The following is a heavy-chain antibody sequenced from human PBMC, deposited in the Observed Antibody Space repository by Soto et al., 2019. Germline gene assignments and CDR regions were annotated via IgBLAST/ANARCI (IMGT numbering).Heavy chain of an antibody. CDR1: GFTFSSYS. J-gene: IGHJ5*02. CDR2: ISSSSSTI. V-gene: IGHV3-48*01. CDR3: IGDCGATAGFDP. D-gene: IGHD1-26*01. Sequence: EVQLVESGGGLVQPGGSLRLSCAASGFTFSSYSMNWVRQAPGKGLEWVSYISSSSSTIYYADSVKGRFTISRDNAKNPLYLQMNSLSVEATAVDYCIGDCGATAGFDPWGQGTLVTVSS.